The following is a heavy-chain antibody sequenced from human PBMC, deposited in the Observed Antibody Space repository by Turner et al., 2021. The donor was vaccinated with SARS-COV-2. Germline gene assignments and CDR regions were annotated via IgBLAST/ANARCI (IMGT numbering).Heavy chain of an antibody. V-gene: IGHV3-23*01. CDR3: AKDERVIKAEDDDYYFYYGMDV. CDR2: SSGGGGST. D-gene: IGHD3-10*01. CDR1: AFTSSSYA. J-gene: IGHJ6*02. Sequence: EVQLLESGGDLVQRGGSLRLSGAASAFTSSSYALCWVRPDAGKGVGWVSGSSGGGGSTYYADSVKGRFTISGDNSKNTLYLQMNSLRDEETAVYYCAKDERVIKAEDDDYYFYYGMDVWGQGTTVTVSS.